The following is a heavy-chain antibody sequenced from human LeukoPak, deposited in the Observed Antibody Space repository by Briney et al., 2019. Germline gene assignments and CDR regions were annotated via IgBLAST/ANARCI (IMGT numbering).Heavy chain of an antibody. CDR2: ISYDGSNK. Sequence: GRSLRLSCAASGFTFSSYGMYWVRQAPGKGLEWVAVISYDGSNKYYADSVKGRFTISRDNSKNTLYLQMNSLRAEDTAVYYCAKDPSIAVKDWFDPWGQGTLVTVSS. J-gene: IGHJ5*02. D-gene: IGHD6-6*01. V-gene: IGHV3-30*18. CDR1: GFTFSSYG. CDR3: AKDPSIAVKDWFDP.